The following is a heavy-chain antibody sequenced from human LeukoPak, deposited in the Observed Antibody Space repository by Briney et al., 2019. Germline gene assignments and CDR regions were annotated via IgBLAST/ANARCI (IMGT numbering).Heavy chain of an antibody. CDR3: ARVKKGDYMDV. D-gene: IGHD3-16*01. Sequence: ASVKVSCKASGYTFTGYYMHWVRQAPGQGLEWMGWINPNSRGTNYAQKFQGRVTMTRDTSISTAYMELSRLRSDDTAVYYCARVKKGDYMDVWGKGTTVTVSS. J-gene: IGHJ6*03. V-gene: IGHV1-2*02. CDR2: INPNSRGT. CDR1: GYTFTGYY.